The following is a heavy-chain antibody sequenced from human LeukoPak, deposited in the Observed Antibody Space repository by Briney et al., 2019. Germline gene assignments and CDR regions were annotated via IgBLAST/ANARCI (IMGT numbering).Heavy chain of an antibody. CDR3: AKAHGGYGSYHYYGMDV. D-gene: IGHD3-10*01. V-gene: IGHV3-30*18. Sequence: GGSLRLSCVASGFTFSNYGMHWVRQAPGKGLEWVAVISYDGSKKYYVDSVKGRVTISRDSSKNTVHLQMNSLRPEDTAVYYCAKAHGGYGSYHYYGMDVWGKGTTVTVSS. J-gene: IGHJ6*04. CDR2: ISYDGSKK. CDR1: GFTFSNYG.